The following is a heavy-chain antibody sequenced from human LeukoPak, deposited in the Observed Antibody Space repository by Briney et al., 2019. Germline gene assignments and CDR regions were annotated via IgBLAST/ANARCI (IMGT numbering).Heavy chain of an antibody. CDR1: GGSITDTTYY. CDR2: IYYSGRT. Sequence: SETLSLTCTVSGGSITDTTYYWGWIRQPPGKGLEWTGNIYYSGRTYYNPSLKSRVTISADTSKNHFSLRVTSVTAADTAVYYCARSRDNWFDPWGQGTLVTVSS. V-gene: IGHV4-39*07. J-gene: IGHJ5*02. CDR3: ARSRDNWFDP.